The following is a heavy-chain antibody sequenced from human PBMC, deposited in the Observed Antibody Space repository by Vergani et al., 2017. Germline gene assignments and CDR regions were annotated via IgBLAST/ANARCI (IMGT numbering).Heavy chain of an antibody. CDR2: IIPILGIA. V-gene: IGHV1-69*02. CDR3: AANLRIVAVPAAILSWFDP. CDR1: GGTFSSYT. D-gene: IGHD2-2*02. Sequence: QVQLVQSGAEVKKPGSSVKVSCKASGGTFSSYTISWVRQAPGQGLEWMGRIIPILGIANYAQKFQGRVTITADKSTSTAYMELSSLRSEDTAVYYCAANLRIVAVPAAILSWFDPWGQGTLVTVSS. J-gene: IGHJ5*02.